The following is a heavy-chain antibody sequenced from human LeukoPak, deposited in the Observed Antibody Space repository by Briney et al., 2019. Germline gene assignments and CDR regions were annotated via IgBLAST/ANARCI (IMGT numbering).Heavy chain of an antibody. CDR3: TRAHSGYDSDWSDP. Sequence: SVKVSCKASGGTFSSYAISWVRQAPGQGLEWMGGIIPIFGTANYAQKFQGRVTITADESTSTAYMELSSLRSEDTAVYYCTRAHSGYDSDWSDPWGQGTLVTVSS. CDR2: IIPIFGTA. D-gene: IGHD5-12*01. J-gene: IGHJ5*02. CDR1: GGTFSSYA. V-gene: IGHV1-69*01.